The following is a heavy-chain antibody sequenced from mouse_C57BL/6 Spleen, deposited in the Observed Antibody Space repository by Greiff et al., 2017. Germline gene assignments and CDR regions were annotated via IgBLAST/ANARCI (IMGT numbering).Heavy chain of an antibody. CDR2: IHPNSGST. CDR1: GYTFTSYW. D-gene: IGHD1-1*01. V-gene: IGHV1-64*01. CDR3: ARGTTVVADYAMDY. Sequence: VKLQQPGAELVKPGASVKLSCKASGYTFTSYWMHWVKQRPGQGLEWIGMIHPNSGSTNYNEKFKSKATLTVDKSSSTAYMQLSSLTSEDSAVYYCARGTTVVADYAMDYWGQGTSVTVSS. J-gene: IGHJ4*01.